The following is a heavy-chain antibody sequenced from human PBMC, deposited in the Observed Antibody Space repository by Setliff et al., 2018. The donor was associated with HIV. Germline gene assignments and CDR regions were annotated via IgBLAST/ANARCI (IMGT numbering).Heavy chain of an antibody. Sequence: SETLSLTCAVYGESFSAYYWTWIRQPPGKGLEWLGEIHRSGSTYYNPSLKNRVTISVDTSKNTVYLQMNRLRVEDTAVYYCVREGWTLLRYVDWLLSYMDVWGKGTTVTVSS. D-gene: IGHD3-9*01. CDR2: IHRSGST. V-gene: IGHV4-34*01. CDR3: VREGWTLLRYVDWLLSYMDV. CDR1: GESFSAYY. J-gene: IGHJ6*03.